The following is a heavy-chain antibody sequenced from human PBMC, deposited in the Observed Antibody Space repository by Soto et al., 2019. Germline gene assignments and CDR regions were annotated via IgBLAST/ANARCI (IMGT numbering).Heavy chain of an antibody. J-gene: IGHJ6*02. CDR1: GFTFSSYG. CDR2: ISYDGSSK. V-gene: IGHV3-30*18. Sequence: QVQLVESGGGVVQPGRSPRLSCAASGFTFSSYGMHWVRQAPGKGLEWGAVISYDGSSKYYADSVKGRFTISRDNSKNTRDLQMNSLRAEDTAVYYCAKEGGGRFLEWLSGYYYYGMDVWGHGTTVTVSS. D-gene: IGHD3-3*01. CDR3: AKEGGGRFLEWLSGYYYYGMDV.